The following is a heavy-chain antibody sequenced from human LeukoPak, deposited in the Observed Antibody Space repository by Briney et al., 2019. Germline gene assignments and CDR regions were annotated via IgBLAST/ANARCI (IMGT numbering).Heavy chain of an antibody. J-gene: IGHJ4*02. CDR2: ISAYNGNT. V-gene: IGHV1-18*01. D-gene: IGHD4-17*01. CDR3: ARDLRYPTVTTLSFDY. CDR1: GYTFTSYG. Sequence: ASVKVSCKASGYTFTSYGISWVRQAPGQGLKWMGWISAYNGNTNYAQKLQGRVTMTTDTSTSTAYMELRSLRSDATAVYYCARDLRYPTVTTLSFDYWGQGTLVTVSS.